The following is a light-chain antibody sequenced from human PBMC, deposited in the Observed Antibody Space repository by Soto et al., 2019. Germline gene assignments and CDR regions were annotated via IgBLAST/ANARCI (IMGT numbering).Light chain of an antibody. CDR3: QKYKTAPLI. Sequence: DVQMTQSPSSLSAFVGDRVTITCRASQGSAPSLAWFQQKPGKVPKLLIYAASTLQSWFPSRFSGSGSGTDFTLTISSLQPDDVATYYFQKYKTAPLILGGGNKVAIK. CDR1: QGSAPS. V-gene: IGKV1-27*01. J-gene: IGKJ4*01. CDR2: AAS.